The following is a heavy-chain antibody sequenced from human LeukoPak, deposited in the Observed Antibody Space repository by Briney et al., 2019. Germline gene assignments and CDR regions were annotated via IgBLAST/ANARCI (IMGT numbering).Heavy chain of an antibody. CDR1: GYSISSGYY. Sequence: SETLSLTCTVSGYSISSGYYWGWIRQPPGKGLAWIGSIYHSGTTYYNPSLKSRVTMSVDTSENQFSLKLSSVTAADTAVYYCARGDYSPIYYNYHMDVWGKGTTVTISS. CDR3: ARGDYSPIYYNYHMDV. D-gene: IGHD2-15*01. V-gene: IGHV4-38-2*02. J-gene: IGHJ6*03. CDR2: IYHSGTT.